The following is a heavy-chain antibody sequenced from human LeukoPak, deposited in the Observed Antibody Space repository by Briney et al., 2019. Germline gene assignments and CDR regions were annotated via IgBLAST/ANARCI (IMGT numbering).Heavy chain of an antibody. J-gene: IGHJ5*02. CDR1: GGTFSSYA. CDR3: ARDRRRGTTNWFDP. Sequence: SVKVSSKASGGTFSSYAISWVRQAPGQGLEWMGGIIPIFGTANYAQKFQGRVTITADESTSTAYMELSSLRSEDTAVYYCARDRRRGTTNWFDPWGQGTLVTVSS. CDR2: IIPIFGTA. V-gene: IGHV1-69*01. D-gene: IGHD1-7*01.